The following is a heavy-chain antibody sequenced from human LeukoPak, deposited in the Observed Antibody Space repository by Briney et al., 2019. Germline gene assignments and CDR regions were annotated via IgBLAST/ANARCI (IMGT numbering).Heavy chain of an antibody. CDR3: AKRGVVIRVILVGFHKEAYYFDS. CDR1: GITLSNYG. Sequence: GGFLRLSCAVSGITLSNYGMSWVRQAPGKGLEWVAGISDSGGRTNYADSVKGRFTTSRDNPKNTLYLQMNSLRAEDTAVYFCAKRGVVIRVILVGFHKEAYYFDSWGQGALVTVSS. V-gene: IGHV3-23*01. CDR2: ISDSGGRT. J-gene: IGHJ4*02. D-gene: IGHD3-22*01.